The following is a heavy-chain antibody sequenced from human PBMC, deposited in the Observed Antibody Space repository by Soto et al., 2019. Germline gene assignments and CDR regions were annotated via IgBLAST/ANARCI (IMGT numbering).Heavy chain of an antibody. CDR1: GITFVSRA. CDR3: ARGSTDSYPGSRIFDF. D-gene: IGHD3-10*01. Sequence: EVQLLESGGDLVQPGGSLRLSCVASGITFVSRAMSWVRQAPGEGLEWVSSITDSGGDAKYADSVMGRFTISSDNSEYTLYQQMSSLRAEDSAVYYCARGSTDSYPGSRIFDFWGRGTLVTVSS. CDR2: ITDSGGDA. V-gene: IGHV3-23*01. J-gene: IGHJ4*02.